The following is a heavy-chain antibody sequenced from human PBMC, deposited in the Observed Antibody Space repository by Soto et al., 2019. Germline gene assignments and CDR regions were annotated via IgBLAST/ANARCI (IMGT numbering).Heavy chain of an antibody. D-gene: IGHD3-16*02. J-gene: IGHJ5*02. CDR1: GFTFSSYG. CDR2: ISYDGSNK. V-gene: IGHV3-30*18. CDR3: AKAYYDYVWGSYRHGNWFDP. Sequence: GGSLRLSCAASGFTFSSYGMHWVRQAPGKGLEWVAVISYDGSNKYYADSVKGRFTISRDNSKNTLYLQMNSLRAEDTAVYYCAKAYYDYVWGSYRHGNWFDPWGQGTLVTVSS.